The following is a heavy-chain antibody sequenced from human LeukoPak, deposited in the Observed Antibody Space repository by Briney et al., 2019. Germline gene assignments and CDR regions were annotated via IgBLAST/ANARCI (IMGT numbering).Heavy chain of an antibody. J-gene: IGHJ4*02. CDR2: ISYDGSNK. Sequence: GGSLRLSCAASGFTFSSYAMYWVRQAPGKGLEWVAVISYDGSNKYYADSVKGRFTISRDNSKNTLYLQMNSLRAEDTAVYYCARDLYRYCSGGSCYYFDYWGQGTLVTVSS. CDR1: GFTFSSYA. CDR3: ARDLYRYCSGGSCYYFDY. D-gene: IGHD2-15*01. V-gene: IGHV3-30*04.